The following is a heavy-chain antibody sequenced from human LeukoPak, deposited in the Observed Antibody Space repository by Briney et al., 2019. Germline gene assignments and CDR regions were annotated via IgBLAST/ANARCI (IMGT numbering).Heavy chain of an antibody. CDR1: GGTFSSYA. J-gene: IGHJ4*02. V-gene: IGHV1-69*13. CDR2: IIPIFGTA. CDR3: ARDVSMIAAAGTSIGY. D-gene: IGHD6-13*01. Sequence: SVTVSCTASGGTFSSYAISWVRQAPGQGLEWMGGIIPIFGTANYAQKFQGRVTITADESTSTAYMELSGLRSEDTAVYYCARDVSMIAAAGTSIGYWGQGTLVTVSS.